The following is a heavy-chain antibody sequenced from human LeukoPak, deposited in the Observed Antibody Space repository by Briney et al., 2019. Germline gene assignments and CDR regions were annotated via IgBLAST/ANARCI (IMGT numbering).Heavy chain of an antibody. J-gene: IGHJ4*02. CDR3: AREMRWLNTPDY. CDR2: IYYSGST. V-gene: IGHV4-39*07. D-gene: IGHD6-19*01. CDR1: GGSISSSSYY. Sequence: SETLSLTCTVSGGSISSSSYYWGWIRQPPGKGLEWIGSIYYSGSTYYNPSLKSRVTISVDTSKNQFSLKLSSVTAADTAVYYCAREMRWLNTPDYWGQGTLVTVSS.